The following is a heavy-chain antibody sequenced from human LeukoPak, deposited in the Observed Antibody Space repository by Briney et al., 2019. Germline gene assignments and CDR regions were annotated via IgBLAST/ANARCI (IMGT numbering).Heavy chain of an antibody. CDR1: GFTFVSYG. Sequence: GGSLRLSRAASGFTFVSYGMHWVRQAPGKGLEWVTFIRYDGSDKDYADSVKGRFTISRDNSKNTLYLQMNSLRREDTAVYYCAKDAHFLYGGKRDYYFDYWGQGTLVTVSS. CDR3: AKDAHFLYGGKRDYYFDY. J-gene: IGHJ4*02. V-gene: IGHV3-30*02. CDR2: IRYDGSDK. D-gene: IGHD4-23*01.